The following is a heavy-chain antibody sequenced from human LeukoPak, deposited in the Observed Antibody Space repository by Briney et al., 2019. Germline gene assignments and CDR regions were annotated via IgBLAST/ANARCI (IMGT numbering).Heavy chain of an antibody. CDR2: IRQDGSEI. CDR3: AREDYYGSCIYVAWGGGFDV. Sequence: GGSLRLSCAASGFPFSSYWMTWVRQAPGKGLEWVANIRQDGSEIFYVDSVKGRFTISRDNAKNSLFLQMNSLRAEDTAVYYCAREDYYGSCIYVAWGGGFDVWGQGTTVTVSS. CDR1: GFPFSSYW. J-gene: IGHJ6*02. V-gene: IGHV3-7*01. D-gene: IGHD3-10*01.